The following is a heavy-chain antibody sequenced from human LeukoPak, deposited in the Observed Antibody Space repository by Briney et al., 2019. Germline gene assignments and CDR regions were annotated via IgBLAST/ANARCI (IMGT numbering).Heavy chain of an antibody. CDR3: ARDGGSWYPALGY. Sequence: GGSLRLSCAASGFTFSSYSMNWVSQAPGKGLEWVSSISSSSSYIYYADSVKGRFTISRDNAKNSLYLQMNSLRAEDTAVYYCARDGGSWYPALGYWGQGPLVTVSS. J-gene: IGHJ4*02. CDR2: ISSSSSYI. CDR1: GFTFSSYS. V-gene: IGHV3-21*01. D-gene: IGHD6-13*01.